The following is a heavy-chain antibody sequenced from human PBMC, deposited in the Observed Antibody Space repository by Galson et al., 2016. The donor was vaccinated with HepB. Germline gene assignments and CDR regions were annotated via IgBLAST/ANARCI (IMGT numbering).Heavy chain of an antibody. CDR3: ARGASALSL. Sequence: SETLSLTCTVSGGSISGSYWGWLRQPPGKGLELIGYVSDSGTPSYNPSLKSRVTISEDTSKSQFSLKLTSVTAVDTAVYYCARGASALSLWSQGTTVTVSS. V-gene: IGHV4-59*01. J-gene: IGHJ6*02. CDR1: GGSISGSY. CDR2: VSDSGTP. D-gene: IGHD2-15*01.